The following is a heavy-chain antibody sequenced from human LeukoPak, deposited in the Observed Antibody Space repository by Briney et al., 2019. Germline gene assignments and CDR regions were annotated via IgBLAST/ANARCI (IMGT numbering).Heavy chain of an antibody. CDR3: ARGGYYDSSGSFDY. J-gene: IGHJ4*02. CDR1: GFTFSNYA. Sequence: GGSLRLSCAATGFTFSNYAMYWVRQAPGRGLEYVSAISTNGGSTVYASSGKGRFTICRDNSDNRVFLQMGTLRAEDMAVYYCARGGYYDSSGSFDYWGQGILVTVSS. V-gene: IGHV3-64*01. CDR2: ISTNGGST. D-gene: IGHD3-22*01.